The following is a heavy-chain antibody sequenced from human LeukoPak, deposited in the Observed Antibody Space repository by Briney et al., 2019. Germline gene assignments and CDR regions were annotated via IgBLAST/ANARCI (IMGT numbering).Heavy chain of an antibody. CDR1: GFTFSDYY. CDR3: ARESPTGDYYFDY. J-gene: IGHJ4*02. CDR2: ISSSGSTI. V-gene: IGHV3-11*01. D-gene: IGHD3-16*01. Sequence: KPGGSLRLSCAASGFTFSDYYMSWIRQAPGEGLEWVSYISSSGSTIYYADSVKGRFTISRDNAKNSLYLQMNSLRAEDTAVYYCARESPTGDYYFDYWGQGTLVTVSS.